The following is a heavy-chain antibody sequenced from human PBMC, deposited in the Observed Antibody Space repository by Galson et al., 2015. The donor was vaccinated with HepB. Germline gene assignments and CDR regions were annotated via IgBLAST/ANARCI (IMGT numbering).Heavy chain of an antibody. CDR1: GFTFSSYA. V-gene: IGHV3-23*01. CDR2: ISGSGGST. CDR3: AKDPYYYGRVNIDY. D-gene: IGHD3-10*01. J-gene: IGHJ4*02. Sequence: SLRLSCAASGFTFSSYAMSWVRQAPGKGLEWVSAISGSGGSTYYADSVKGRFTISRDNSKNTLYLQMNSLRAEDTAVYYCAKDPYYYGRVNIDYWGQGTLVTVSS.